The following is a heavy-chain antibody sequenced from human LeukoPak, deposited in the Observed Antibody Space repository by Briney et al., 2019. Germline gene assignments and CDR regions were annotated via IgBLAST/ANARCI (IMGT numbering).Heavy chain of an antibody. J-gene: IGHJ4*02. CDR3: ARGEDYYDSSGKIDH. V-gene: IGHV3-66*01. CDR1: GFTVSSNY. D-gene: IGHD3-22*01. CDR2: IYSGGST. Sequence: GGSLRLSCAASGFTVSSNYMSWVRQAPGKGLEWVSVIYSGGSTYYADSVKGRFTISRDNSKNTLYLQMNSLRAEDTAVYYCARGEDYYDSSGKIDHWGQGTLVTVSS.